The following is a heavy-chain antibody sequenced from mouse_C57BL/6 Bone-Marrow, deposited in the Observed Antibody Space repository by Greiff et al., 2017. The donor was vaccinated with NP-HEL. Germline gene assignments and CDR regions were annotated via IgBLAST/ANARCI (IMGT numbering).Heavy chain of an antibody. CDR1: GFTFSDYG. CDR2: ISSGSSTI. CDR3: ARPDDYHYYYAMDY. Sequence: EVMLVESGGGLVKPGGSLKLSCAASGFTFSDYGMHWVRQTPEKGLEWVAYISSGSSTIYYADTVKGRFTISRDNAKNTLFLQLSSLRSEDTAMYYCARPDDYHYYYAMDYWGQGTSVTVSS. V-gene: IGHV5-17*01. D-gene: IGHD2-4*01. J-gene: IGHJ4*01.